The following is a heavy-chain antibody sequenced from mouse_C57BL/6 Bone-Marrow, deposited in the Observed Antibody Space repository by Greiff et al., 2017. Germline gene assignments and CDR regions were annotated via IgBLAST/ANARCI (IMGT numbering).Heavy chain of an antibody. J-gene: IGHJ1*03. CDR2: INPNNGGT. D-gene: IGHD2-3*01. CDR3: GYYKYFDV. CDR1: GYTFTDYN. V-gene: IGHV1-18*01. Sequence: VQLQQSGPELVKPGASVKIPCKASGYTFTDYNMDWVKQSHGKSLEWIGVINPNNGGTIYNQKFKGKATLTVDKSSSTAYMELRSLTSEDTAVYYDGYYKYFDVWGTGTTVTVSS.